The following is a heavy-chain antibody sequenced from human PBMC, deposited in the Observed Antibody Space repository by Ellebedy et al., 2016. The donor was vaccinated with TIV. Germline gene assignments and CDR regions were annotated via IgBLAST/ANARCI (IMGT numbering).Heavy chain of an antibody. Sequence: ASVKVSXXASGYTFTSYGISWVRQAPGQGLEWMGWISAYNGNTNYAQKLQGRVTMTTDTSTSTVYMELSRLRSEDTAVYYCARSEWFTNYYYYYYMDVWGKGTTVTVSS. CDR3: ARSEWFTNYYYYYYMDV. D-gene: IGHD3-3*01. V-gene: IGHV1-18*01. CDR2: ISAYNGNT. CDR1: GYTFTSYG. J-gene: IGHJ6*03.